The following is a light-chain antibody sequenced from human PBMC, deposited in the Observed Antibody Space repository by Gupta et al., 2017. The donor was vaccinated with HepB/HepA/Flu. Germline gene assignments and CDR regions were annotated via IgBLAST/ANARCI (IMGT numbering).Light chain of an antibody. J-gene: IGKJ2*02. CDR1: QSIGSDY. Sequence: EIVLTQSPGTLSLSPGERATLSCRASQSIGSDYLAWYQQKPGQAPRLLIYDASSRATGIPDRFSGSGSGTDFTLTISRLEPEDFAVYYCQQEGSSPCNFGQGTKMEIK. CDR2: DAS. CDR3: QQEGSSPCN. V-gene: IGKV3-20*01.